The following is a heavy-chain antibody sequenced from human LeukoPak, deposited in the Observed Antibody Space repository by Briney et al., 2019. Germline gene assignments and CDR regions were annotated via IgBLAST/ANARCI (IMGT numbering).Heavy chain of an antibody. CDR3: ARAARPSIVGATPYYFDY. V-gene: IGHV3-21*01. Sequence: PGGSLRLSCAASGFTFSSYSMNWVRQAPGKGLEWVSSISSSSSYIYYADSVKGRFTISRDNAKNSLYLQMNSLRAEDTAVYYCARAARPSIVGATPYYFDYWGQGTLVTVSS. CDR2: ISSSSSYI. CDR1: GFTFSSYS. J-gene: IGHJ4*02. D-gene: IGHD1-26*01.